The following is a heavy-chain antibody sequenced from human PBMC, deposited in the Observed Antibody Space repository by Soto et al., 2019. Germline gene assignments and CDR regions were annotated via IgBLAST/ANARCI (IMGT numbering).Heavy chain of an antibody. CDR2: ISWNSGNI. CDR1: GFTFEDYA. J-gene: IGHJ4*02. V-gene: IGHV3-9*01. CDR3: AKMVTWDSSGYYQGGFDC. D-gene: IGHD3-22*01. Sequence: HLVESGGGLVQPGRSLTISCAASGFTFEDYAMHWVRQTPGKGLEWVSGISWNSGNINYADSVKGLFTISRDNSKKSLYLQMNSLRPEDTALYYCAKMVTWDSSGYYQGGFDCWGQGTLVTVSS.